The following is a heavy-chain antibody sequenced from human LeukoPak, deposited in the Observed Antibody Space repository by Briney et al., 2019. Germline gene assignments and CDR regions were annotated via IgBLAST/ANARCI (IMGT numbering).Heavy chain of an antibody. CDR1: GGSISSGSYY. CDR3: ARVGAAAGPTWAFDY. D-gene: IGHD6-13*01. V-gene: IGHV4-61*02. Sequence: SETLSLTCTVSGGSISSGSYYWSWLQQPAGKGLEWIGRMYTSGTTNTNPSLKSRVTISVDTSKNQFSLKLSSVTAAGTAVYYCARVGAAAGPTWAFDYWGQGTLVTVSS. J-gene: IGHJ4*02. CDR2: MYTSGTT.